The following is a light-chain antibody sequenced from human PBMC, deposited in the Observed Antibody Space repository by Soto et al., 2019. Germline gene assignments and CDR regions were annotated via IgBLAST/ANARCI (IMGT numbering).Light chain of an antibody. CDR1: QSVSTY. CDR2: SAS. CDR3: QQYNDWPLRWT. J-gene: IGKJ1*01. V-gene: IGKV3-15*01. Sequence: EIVMTQSPATLSVSPGERATLSCRASQSVSTYLAWYQQKPGQAPRLLIYSASTRASGIPARFSSGGSGTEFTLTISSLQSEDFAVYICQQYNDWPLRWTCGQGTKVEIK.